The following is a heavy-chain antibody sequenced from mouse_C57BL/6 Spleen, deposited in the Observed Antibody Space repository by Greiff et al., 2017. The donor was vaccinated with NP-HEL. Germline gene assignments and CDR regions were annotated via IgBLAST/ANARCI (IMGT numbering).Heavy chain of an antibody. Sequence: VQLQQSGTELVKPGASVKLSCKASGYTFTSYWMHWVKQRPGQGLEWIGNINPSNGGTNYNEKFKSKATLTVDKSSSTAYMQLSSLTSEDSAVYYCARKDYGSSYSYWYFDVWGTGTTVTVSS. V-gene: IGHV1-53*01. CDR2: INPSNGGT. CDR3: ARKDYGSSYSYWYFDV. J-gene: IGHJ1*03. D-gene: IGHD1-1*01. CDR1: GYTFTSYW.